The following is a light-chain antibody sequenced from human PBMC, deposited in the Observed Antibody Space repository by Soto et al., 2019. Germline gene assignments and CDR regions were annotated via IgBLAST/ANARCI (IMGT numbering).Light chain of an antibody. Sequence: DIVMTQSPDSLAVSLGERATINCKSSQSVLYSSNNKNYLAWYQQKPRQPPKLLIYWASTRESGVPDRFSGSGSGTDFTLTINTLQAEDVAVYYCQQYYSTPRTFGQGTKVEIK. CDR3: QQYYSTPRT. V-gene: IGKV4-1*01. CDR2: WAS. J-gene: IGKJ1*01. CDR1: QSVLYSSNNKNY.